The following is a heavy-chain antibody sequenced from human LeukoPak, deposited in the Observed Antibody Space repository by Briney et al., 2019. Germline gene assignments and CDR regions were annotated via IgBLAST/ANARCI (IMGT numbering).Heavy chain of an antibody. Sequence: PSETLSLTCVVYGGSFSGDNWSWIRQPPGKGLEWIGEINHSGSTNYNPSLKSRVTISVDTSKNQFSLKLSSVTAADTAVYYCARGSGVTIFGVVKRENAFDIWGQGTMVTVSS. D-gene: IGHD3-3*01. CDR3: ARGSGVTIFGVVKRENAFDI. CDR1: GGSFSGDN. J-gene: IGHJ3*02. CDR2: INHSGST. V-gene: IGHV4-34*01.